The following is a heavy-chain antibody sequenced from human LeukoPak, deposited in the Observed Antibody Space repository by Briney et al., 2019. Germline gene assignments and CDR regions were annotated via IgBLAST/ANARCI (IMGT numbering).Heavy chain of an antibody. CDR3: ARDYDSSGYFDY. J-gene: IGHJ4*02. Sequence: QPGGSLRLSCAASGFTFSSYGMHWVRQAPGKGLEWVAVIWYDGSNKYYADSVKGRFTISRDNSKNTLYLQMNNLRAEDTAVYYCARDYDSSGYFDYWGQGTLVTVSS. D-gene: IGHD3-22*01. V-gene: IGHV3-33*01. CDR2: IWYDGSNK. CDR1: GFTFSSYG.